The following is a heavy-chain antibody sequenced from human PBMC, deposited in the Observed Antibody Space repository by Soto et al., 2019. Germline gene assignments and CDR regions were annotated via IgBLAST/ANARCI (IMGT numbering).Heavy chain of an antibody. D-gene: IGHD2-15*01. V-gene: IGHV3-33*01. J-gene: IGHJ3*02. CDR3: ARAGCGGGGSCYPGQAFDI. CDR2: IWYDGSNK. CDR1: GFTFSYYG. Sequence: GGSLRLSCAASGFTFSYYGMHWVRQAPGKGLEWVAVIWYDGSNKYYADSVKGRFTISRDNSKNTLCLQMNSLRAEDTAVYYCARAGCGGGGSCYPGQAFDIWGQGTMVNVS.